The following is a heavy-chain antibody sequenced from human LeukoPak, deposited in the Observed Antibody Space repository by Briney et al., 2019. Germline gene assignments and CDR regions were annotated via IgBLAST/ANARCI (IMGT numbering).Heavy chain of an antibody. CDR3: ARGKYYYDSSGYYYFDY. J-gene: IGHJ4*02. CDR1: GFTFSDHY. D-gene: IGHD3-22*01. V-gene: IGHV3-72*01. CDR2: SRSKPNSYTT. Sequence: QAGGSLRLSCAASGFTFSDHYMDWVRQAPGKGLEWVGRSRSKPNSYTTEYAASVKGRFTISRDDSKNSLYLQMNNLKAEDTAVYYCARGKYYYDSSGYYYFDYWGQGTLVTVSS.